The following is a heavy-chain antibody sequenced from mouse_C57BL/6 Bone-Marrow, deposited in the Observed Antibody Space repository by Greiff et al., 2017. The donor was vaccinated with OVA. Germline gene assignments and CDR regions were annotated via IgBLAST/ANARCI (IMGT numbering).Heavy chain of an antibody. V-gene: IGHV1-42*01. D-gene: IGHD1-1*01. CDR2: INPSTGGT. Sequence: VQLQQSGPELVKPGASVKISCKASGYSFTGYYMNWVKQSPEKSLEWIGEINPSTGGTTYNQKFKAKATLTVDKSSSTAYMQLKSLTSEDSAVYYCARPVVARAMDYWGQGTSVTVSS. CDR3: ARPVVARAMDY. J-gene: IGHJ4*01. CDR1: GYSFTGYY.